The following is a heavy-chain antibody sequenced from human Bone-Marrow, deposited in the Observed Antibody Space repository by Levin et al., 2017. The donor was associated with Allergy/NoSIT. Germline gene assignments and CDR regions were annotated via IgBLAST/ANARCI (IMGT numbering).Heavy chain of an antibody. D-gene: IGHD3-9*01. CDR2: ISYDGDFT. V-gene: IGHV3-30*18. CDR3: AKSPTLTGYYEWCDA. CDR1: GFSFRSYG. Sequence: GESLKISCAASGFSFRSYGMHWVRQAPGKGLEWVGLISYDGDFTFYGDSVKGRFTISRDNSNNTLFLHMDSLSAEDTAIYYCAKSPTLTGYYEWCDAWGQGTLVTVSS. J-gene: IGHJ5*02.